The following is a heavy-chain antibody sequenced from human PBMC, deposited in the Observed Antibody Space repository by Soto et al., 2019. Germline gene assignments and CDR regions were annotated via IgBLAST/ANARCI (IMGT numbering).Heavy chain of an antibody. J-gene: IGHJ6*03. CDR1: GFTFSSYA. D-gene: IGHD3-3*01. CDR2: ISGSGGST. Sequence: GGSLRLSCAASGFTFSSYAMSWVRQAPGKGLEWVSAISGSGGSTYYADSVKGRFTISRDNAKNSLYLQMNSLRAEDTAVYYCARGGAGLYDFWSGYITSYYYYYYMDVWGKGTTVTVSS. CDR3: ARGGAGLYDFWSGYITSYYYYYYMDV. V-gene: IGHV3-23*01.